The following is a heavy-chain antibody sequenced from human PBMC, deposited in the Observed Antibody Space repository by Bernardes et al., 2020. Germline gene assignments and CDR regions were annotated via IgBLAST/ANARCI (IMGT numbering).Heavy chain of an antibody. CDR2: IYYSGST. Sequence: SETLSLTCTVSGGSISSYYWSWIRQPPGKGLEWIGYIYYSGSTNYNPSLKSRVTISVDTSKNQFSLKLSSVTAADTAVYYCARDVTNSGYDYWGQGTLVTVSS. CDR1: GGSISSYY. V-gene: IGHV4-59*01. CDR3: ARDVTNSGYDY. J-gene: IGHJ4*02. D-gene: IGHD5-12*01.